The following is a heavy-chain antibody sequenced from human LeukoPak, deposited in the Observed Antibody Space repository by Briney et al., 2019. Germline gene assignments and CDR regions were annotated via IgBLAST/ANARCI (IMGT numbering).Heavy chain of an antibody. CDR2: ISGSGGST. D-gene: IGHD2-2*01. CDR1: GFTFSSYA. V-gene: IGHV3-23*01. CDR3: AKAIFESAALYFDY. Sequence: GGSLRLSCAASGFTFSSYAMSWVRQAPEKGLELVSAISGSGGSTYYADSVKGRFTISTDNSKNTLYLQMNSLRAEDTAVYYCAKAIFESAALYFDYWGQGTLVTVSS. J-gene: IGHJ4*02.